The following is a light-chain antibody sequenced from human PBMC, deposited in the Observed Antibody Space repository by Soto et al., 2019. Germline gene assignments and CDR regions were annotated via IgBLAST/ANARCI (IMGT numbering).Light chain of an antibody. CDR1: QTISSW. CDR2: DVS. CDR3: QQYNSWPLT. J-gene: IGKJ4*01. V-gene: IGKV1-5*01. Sequence: DIQMTQSPSTLSASVGDRVTITCRASQTISSWLAWYQKKPGKAPKILIYDVSSLESGVPSRFSGSGSETEFNLTISRLQSEDFAVYYCQQYNSWPLTFGGGTKVDIK.